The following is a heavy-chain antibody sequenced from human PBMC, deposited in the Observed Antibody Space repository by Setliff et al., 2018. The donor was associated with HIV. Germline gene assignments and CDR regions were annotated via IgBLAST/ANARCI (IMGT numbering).Heavy chain of an antibody. Sequence: SETLSLTCNVSGGSITNFDWSWIRQPPGKGLEWIGYTDNPGSTNFNQYLQSNVSMSVDVATNKFHLRLTSVTAADTAVYYCARLRLAVMMSLDYFDFWGQGTLVTVSS. J-gene: IGHJ4*02. D-gene: IGHD3-16*01. CDR3: ARLRLAVMMSLDYFDF. CDR1: GGSITNFD. V-gene: IGHV4-4*09. CDR2: TDNPGST.